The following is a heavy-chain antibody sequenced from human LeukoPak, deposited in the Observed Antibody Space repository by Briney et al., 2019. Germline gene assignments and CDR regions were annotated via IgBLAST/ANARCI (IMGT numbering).Heavy chain of an antibody. CDR1: GFTFSSYG. V-gene: IGHV3-33*01. Sequence: GGSLRLSCAASGFTFSSYGMHWVRQAPGKGLEWVAVIWYDGSNKYYADSVKGRFTISRDNSKNTLYLQMNSLRAEDTAVYYCARDSGITMVRGVSFGFDYWGQETLVTVSS. CDR3: ARDSGITMVRGVSFGFDY. CDR2: IWYDGSNK. J-gene: IGHJ4*02. D-gene: IGHD3-10*01.